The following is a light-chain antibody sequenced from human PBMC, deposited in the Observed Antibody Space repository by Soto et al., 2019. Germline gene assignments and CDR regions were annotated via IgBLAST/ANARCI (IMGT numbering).Light chain of an antibody. CDR1: QSISSY. CDR3: QQSYSTPLT. CDR2: AAS. V-gene: IGKV1-39*01. J-gene: IGKJ1*01. Sequence: DIQMTQSPSSLSASVGDRVTITCRASQSISSYLNWYQQKPGQAPKLLIYAASSLQSGVPSRFSGSGSGTDFTLTISSLQPEDFATYYCQQSYSTPLTFGRGTKVDIK.